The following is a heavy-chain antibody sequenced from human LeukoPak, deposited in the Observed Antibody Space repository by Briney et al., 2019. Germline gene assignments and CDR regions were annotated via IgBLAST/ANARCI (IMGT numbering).Heavy chain of an antibody. D-gene: IGHD3-9*01. Sequence: SETLSLTCAVYGGSFSGYYWSWIRQPPGKGLEWIGEINHSGSTNYNPSLKSRVTISVDTSKNQFSLKLSSVTAADTAVYYCARHLRYFDWLLANWFDPWGQGTLVTVSS. CDR2: INHSGST. J-gene: IGHJ5*02. V-gene: IGHV4-34*01. CDR3: ARHLRYFDWLLANWFDP. CDR1: GGSFSGYY.